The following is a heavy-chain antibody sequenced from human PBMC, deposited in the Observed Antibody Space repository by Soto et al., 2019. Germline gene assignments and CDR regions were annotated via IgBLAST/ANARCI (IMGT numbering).Heavy chain of an antibody. CDR3: ARAVTWGLDV. Sequence: EVQLVESGGGLVQPGGSLRLSCAASGFTFSLYSMSWVRQAPGKGLEWVSYISRSSTGIHYADSVKGRFTISRDDATNSMRLQMNSLRDGDTAVYYCARAVTWGLDVWGQGTTGSISS. CDR1: GFTFSLYS. V-gene: IGHV3-48*02. J-gene: IGHJ6*02. CDR2: ISRSSTGI. D-gene: IGHD3-10*01.